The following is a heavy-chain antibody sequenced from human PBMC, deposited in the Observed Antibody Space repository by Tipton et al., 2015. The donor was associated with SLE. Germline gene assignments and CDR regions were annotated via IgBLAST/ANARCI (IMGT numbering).Heavy chain of an antibody. CDR3: AKGERWPNWFDP. CDR1: GFTFGFYD. CDR2: IRNDGSNK. V-gene: IGHV3-30*02. Sequence: SLRLSCAVSGFTFGFYDMQWVRQAPGKGLEWVAFIRNDGSNKYYADSVKGRFAISRDNSKNTLYLQMNSLRPEDTAVYYCAKGERWPNWFDPWGQGTLVTVSS. D-gene: IGHD6-19*01. J-gene: IGHJ5*02.